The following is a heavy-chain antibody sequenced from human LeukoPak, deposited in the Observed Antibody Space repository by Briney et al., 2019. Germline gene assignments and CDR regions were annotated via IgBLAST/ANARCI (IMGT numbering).Heavy chain of an antibody. D-gene: IGHD2-2*03. CDR1: GGSISSGDYY. CDR2: IYYSGST. V-gene: IGHV4-30-4*08. Sequence: SSETLSLTCTVSGGSISSGDYYWSWIRQPPGKGLEWIGYIYYSGSTYYNPSLKSRVTISVDTSKNQFSLKLSSVTAADTAVYYCASGGYCSSTSCGNVDYWGQGTLVTVSS. J-gene: IGHJ4*02. CDR3: ASGGYCSSTSCGNVDY.